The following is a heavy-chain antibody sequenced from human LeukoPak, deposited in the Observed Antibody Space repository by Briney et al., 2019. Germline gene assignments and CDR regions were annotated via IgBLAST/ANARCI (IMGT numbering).Heavy chain of an antibody. J-gene: IGHJ4*02. D-gene: IGHD2-2*01. V-gene: IGHV3-53*01. CDR1: GFIASSNY. CDR3: ARAVYCSSTSCSQFDY. Sequence: PRGSLRLSCAASGFIASSNYMSWVRQAPGKGLEWISLAYSGGSTYYAGSVKGRFTISRDNSQNTLYLQMSDLRAEDTAVYYCARAVYCSSTSCSQFDYWGLGTLVTVSS. CDR2: AYSGGST.